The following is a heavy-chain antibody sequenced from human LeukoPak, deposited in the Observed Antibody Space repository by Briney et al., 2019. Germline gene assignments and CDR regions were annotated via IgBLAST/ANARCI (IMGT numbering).Heavy chain of an antibody. Sequence: QPGGSLRLSCAASGFTFSSYGMHWVRQAPGKGLEWVAVISYDGSNKYYADSVKGRFTISRDNSKNTLYLQMNSLRAEDTAVYYCARGEGGEDYYWGQGTLVTVSS. CDR1: GFTFSSYG. D-gene: IGHD3-16*01. J-gene: IGHJ4*02. CDR2: ISYDGSNK. CDR3: ARGEGGEDYY. V-gene: IGHV3-30*03.